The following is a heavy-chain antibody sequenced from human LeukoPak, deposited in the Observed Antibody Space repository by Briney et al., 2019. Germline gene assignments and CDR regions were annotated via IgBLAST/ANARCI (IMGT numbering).Heavy chain of an antibody. Sequence: GASVKVSCKTSGCRFTNFDINWVRQALGQGLEWMGWMNPDNGNTGYAQKFQGRVSMSGDTSISTAFMVLISVRSDYTAVYFCARGPRESSSSDYWGQGTLVTVSS. CDR3: ARGPRESSSSDY. CDR2: MNPDNGNT. J-gene: IGHJ4*02. D-gene: IGHD6-13*01. CDR1: GCRFTNFD. V-gene: IGHV1-8*01.